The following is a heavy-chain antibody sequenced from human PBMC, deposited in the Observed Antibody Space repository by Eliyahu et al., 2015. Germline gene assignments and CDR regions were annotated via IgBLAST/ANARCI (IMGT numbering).Heavy chain of an antibody. V-gene: IGHV3-53*01. CDR1: GFTVSSNY. CDR2: IYSGGST. CDR3: ASSGRGTYYIDY. Sequence: EVQLVESGGGLIQPGGSLXLSCAXSGFTVSSNYXSWVRQAPGKGLEWVSVIYSGGSTDYADSVKXRFTISRDNSKNMLYLQMNSLRAEDTAVYYCASSGRGTYYIDYWGQGTLVTVSS. D-gene: IGHD3-10*01. J-gene: IGHJ4*02.